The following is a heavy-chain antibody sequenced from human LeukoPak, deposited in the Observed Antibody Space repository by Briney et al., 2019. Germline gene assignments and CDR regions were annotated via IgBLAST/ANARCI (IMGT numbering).Heavy chain of an antibody. J-gene: IGHJ4*02. D-gene: IGHD2-2*01. CDR3: ARGDCSSTSCYDVDY. CDR2: IYPGDSDT. Sequence: ESLKISCKGSGYSFTSYWIGWVRQMPGKGLEWMGIIYPGDSDTRYSPSFQGQVTISADKSISTAYLQWSSLKASDTAMYYCARGDCSSTSCYDVDYWGQGTLVTVSS. V-gene: IGHV5-51*01. CDR1: GYSFTSYW.